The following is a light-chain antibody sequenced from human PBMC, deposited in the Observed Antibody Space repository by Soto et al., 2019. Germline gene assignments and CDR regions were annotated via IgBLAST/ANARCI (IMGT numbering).Light chain of an antibody. CDR3: QQYNSGGFT. Sequence: DIQMTQSPSTLSASVGDRVTITCLASQSISSWLAWYQQKPGKAPKLLIYKASSLESGVPSRFSGSGYGTEFTLTSSSLQPDDFATYYCQQYNSGGFTFGPGTKVDIK. CDR1: QSISSW. V-gene: IGKV1-5*03. J-gene: IGKJ3*01. CDR2: KAS.